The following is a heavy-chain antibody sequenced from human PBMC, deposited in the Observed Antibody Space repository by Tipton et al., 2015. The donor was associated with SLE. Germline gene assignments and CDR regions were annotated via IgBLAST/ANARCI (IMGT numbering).Heavy chain of an antibody. CDR1: GGSISNYY. D-gene: IGHD7-27*01. Sequence: LRLSCTVSGGSISNYYWSWIRQPPGKGLEWIAYVHYSGATSYNPSLKSRVTISVDTSKNQFSLQLSSVTAADTAVYYCARPSDSSDHNWGYWGQGTLVTVSS. CDR2: VHYSGAT. J-gene: IGHJ4*02. V-gene: IGHV4-59*08. CDR3: ARPSDSSDHNWGY.